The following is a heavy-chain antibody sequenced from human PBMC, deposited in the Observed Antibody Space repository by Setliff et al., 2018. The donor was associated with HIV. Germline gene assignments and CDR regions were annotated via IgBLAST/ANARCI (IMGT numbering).Heavy chain of an antibody. J-gene: IGHJ4*02. CDR1: GGSINRSNYY. D-gene: IGHD3-9*01. V-gene: IGHV4-39*01. Sequence: NPSETLSLTCTVPGGSINRSNYYWGWIRQPPGKGLEWIGTISYTGSTYYDPSLKSRVTISLDTSKNQFFLKLSSVTAPDTAIYYCARQTWEYYDTLTGYYRSPKNFDSWGQGTQVTVSS. CDR3: ARQTWEYYDTLTGYYRSPKNFDS. CDR2: ISYTGST.